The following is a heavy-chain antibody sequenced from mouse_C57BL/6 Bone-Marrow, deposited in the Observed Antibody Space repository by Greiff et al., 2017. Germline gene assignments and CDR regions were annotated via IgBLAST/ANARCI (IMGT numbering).Heavy chain of an antibody. CDR2: INPNNGGT. Sequence: VQLQQSGPELVKPGASVKIPCKASGYTFTDYNMDWVKQSHGKSLEWIGDINPNNGGTNYNQKFKGKATLTVDKSSSTAYMELRSLTSEDTAVYYCARPYYDYDETWFAYWGQGTLVTVSA. D-gene: IGHD2-4*01. J-gene: IGHJ3*01. V-gene: IGHV1-18*01. CDR3: ARPYYDYDETWFAY. CDR1: GYTFTDYN.